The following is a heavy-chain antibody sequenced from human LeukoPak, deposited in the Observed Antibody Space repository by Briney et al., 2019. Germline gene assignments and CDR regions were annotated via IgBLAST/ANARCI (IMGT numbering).Heavy chain of an antibody. Sequence: PGGSLRLSCAASGYTFTDYAMSWVRQAPGRGLEWVSGISGSGTTTYYADSMKGRSTMSRDNSKNTLYLQMNSLRAEDTAVYYCAKSTGIGILTGYLDYWGQGTLVTVSS. CDR3: AKSTGIGILTGYLDY. V-gene: IGHV3-23*01. CDR2: ISGSGTTT. CDR1: GYTFTDYA. J-gene: IGHJ4*02. D-gene: IGHD3-9*01.